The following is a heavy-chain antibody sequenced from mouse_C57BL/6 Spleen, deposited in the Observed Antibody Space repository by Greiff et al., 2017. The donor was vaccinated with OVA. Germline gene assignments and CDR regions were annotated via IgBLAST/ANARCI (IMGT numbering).Heavy chain of an antibody. CDR1: GYTFTSYW. CDR3: AREGNGLMDY. D-gene: IGHD3-1*01. Sequence: QVQLQQPGAELVRPGTSVKLSCKASGYTFTSYWMHWVKQRPGQGLEWIGVIDPSDSYTNYNQKFKGKATLTVDTSSSTAYMQLSSLTSEDSAVYYCAREGNGLMDYWGQGTSVTVSS. CDR2: IDPSDSYT. J-gene: IGHJ4*01. V-gene: IGHV1-59*01.